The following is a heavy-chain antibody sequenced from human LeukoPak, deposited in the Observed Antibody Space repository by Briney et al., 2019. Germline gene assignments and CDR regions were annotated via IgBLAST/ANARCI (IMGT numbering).Heavy chain of an antibody. V-gene: IGHV4-34*01. CDR3: ARGGRIVGSTSLFDY. CDR2: INHSGST. CDR1: GGSFSGYY. J-gene: IGHJ4*02. D-gene: IGHD2-2*01. Sequence: SETLSLTCGVYGGSFSGYYWSWIRQPPGKGLEWIGEINHSGSTNHNPSLKSRVTISVDTSKNQFSLKLSSVTAADTAVYYCARGGRIVGSTSLFDYWGQGTLVTVSS.